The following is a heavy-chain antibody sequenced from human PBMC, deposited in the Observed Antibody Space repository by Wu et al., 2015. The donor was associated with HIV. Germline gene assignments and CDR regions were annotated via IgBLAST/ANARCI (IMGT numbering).Heavy chain of an antibody. Sequence: QVQLVQSGAEVKKPGASVKVSCKASGYTFTTYYIHWVRQAHGQGLEWVGVINPSENRVSYAQTFQGRVTMTRNTSISTAYMELSSLRSEDTAVYYCARGPTLYYYDSGAFDIWGQGTMVTVSS. V-gene: IGHV1-46*01. CDR3: ARGPTLYYYDSGAFDI. J-gene: IGHJ3*02. CDR1: GYTFTTYY. CDR2: INPSENRV. D-gene: IGHD3-22*01.